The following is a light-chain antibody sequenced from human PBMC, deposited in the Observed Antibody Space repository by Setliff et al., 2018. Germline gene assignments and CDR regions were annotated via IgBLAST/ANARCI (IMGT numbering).Light chain of an antibody. J-gene: IGLJ1*01. CDR2: AIN. V-gene: IGLV2-8*01. Sequence: QSVLTQPPSASGSPGQSVTISCTGTSSDVGGYNYVSWYQQHPGKAPKLLIYAINKRPSGVPDRFSGSKSGNTASLTVSGLQAEDEADYYCSSYAGSNNLVFGTGTKVTVL. CDR1: SSDVGGYNY. CDR3: SSYAGSNNLV.